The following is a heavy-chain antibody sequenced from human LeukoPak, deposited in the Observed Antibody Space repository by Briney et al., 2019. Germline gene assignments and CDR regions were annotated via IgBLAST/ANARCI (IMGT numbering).Heavy chain of an antibody. Sequence: SETLSLTCTVSGGSISSYYWSWIRQPAGKGLEWIGRIYTSGSTNYNPSLKSRVTMSVDTSKNQFSLKLSSVTAADTAVYYHGPDLPSSSSSRNRGYYYYGMDVWGQGTTVTVSS. CDR3: GPDLPSSSSSRNRGYYYYGMDV. D-gene: IGHD6-6*01. J-gene: IGHJ6*02. CDR1: GGSISSYY. CDR2: IYTSGST. V-gene: IGHV4-4*07.